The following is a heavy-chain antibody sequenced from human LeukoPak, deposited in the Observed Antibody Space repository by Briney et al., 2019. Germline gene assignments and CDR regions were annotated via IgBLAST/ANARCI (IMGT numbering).Heavy chain of an antibody. V-gene: IGHV3-21*01. D-gene: IGHD3-22*01. CDR3: ARSRGINYDSSGYAAFDI. CDR1: GFTFSSYS. CDR2: ISSSSSYI. Sequence: PGGSLRLSCAASGFTFSSYSMNWVRQAPGKGLEWVSSISSSSSYIYYADSVKGRFTISRDNAKNSLYLQMNSLRAEDTAVYYCARSRGINYDSSGYAAFDIWGQGTMVTVSS. J-gene: IGHJ3*02.